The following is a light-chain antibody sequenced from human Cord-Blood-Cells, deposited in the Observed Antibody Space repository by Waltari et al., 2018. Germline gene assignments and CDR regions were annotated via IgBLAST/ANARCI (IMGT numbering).Light chain of an antibody. J-gene: IGKJ1*01. V-gene: IGKV3-15*01. CDR2: GAS. CDR1: QSVSSN. Sequence: EIVMTQSPDTMSVSPGERATLSCSASQSVSSNLAWYQQKPGQGPRPLIYGASTRATGIPARFIGSGSGTEFTLTISSLQSEDFAVYYCQQYNNWPPWTFGQGTKVEIK. CDR3: QQYNNWPPWT.